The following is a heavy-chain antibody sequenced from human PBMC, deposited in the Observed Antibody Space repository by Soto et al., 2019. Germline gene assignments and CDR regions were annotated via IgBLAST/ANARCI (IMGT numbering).Heavy chain of an antibody. Sequence: PSETLSLTCTVSGGSISSSSYYWGWIRQPPGKGLEWIGSIYYSGSTYYNPSLKSRVTISVDTSKNQFSLKLSSVTAADTAVYYCARHSGYYDILTGYFDYWGQGTLVNVSS. CDR3: ARHSGYYDILTGYFDY. J-gene: IGHJ4*02. CDR2: IYYSGST. CDR1: GGSISSSSYY. D-gene: IGHD3-9*01. V-gene: IGHV4-39*01.